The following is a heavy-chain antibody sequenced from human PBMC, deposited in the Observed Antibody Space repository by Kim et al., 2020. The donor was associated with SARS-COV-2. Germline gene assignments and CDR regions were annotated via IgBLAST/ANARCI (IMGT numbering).Heavy chain of an antibody. J-gene: IGHJ4*02. V-gene: IGHV4-34*01. D-gene: IGHD6-13*01. Sequence: YNPSLKSRVTISVDTSKNQFSLKLSSVTAADTAVYYCASFLAAAGSGFDYWGQGTLVTVSS. CDR3: ASFLAAAGSGFDY.